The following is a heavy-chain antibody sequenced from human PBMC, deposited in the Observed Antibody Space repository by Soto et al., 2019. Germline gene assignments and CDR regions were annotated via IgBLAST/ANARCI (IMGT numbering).Heavy chain of an antibody. CDR2: FYYNGNT. V-gene: IGHV4-39*02. D-gene: IGHD5-18*01. CDR1: GDSISSSTYY. Sequence: SETLSLTCSVSGDSISSSTYYWGWMRQPPGKGLEWIASFYYNGNTYYNPSLKSRVTIFVDTSKNQFSLKLSSVTAADAAVYYCAIEGNSYGYFYFDYWGQGTLVTVSS. J-gene: IGHJ4*02. CDR3: AIEGNSYGYFYFDY.